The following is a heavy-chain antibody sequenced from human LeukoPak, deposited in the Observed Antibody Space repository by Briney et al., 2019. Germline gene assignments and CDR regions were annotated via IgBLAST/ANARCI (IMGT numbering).Heavy chain of an antibody. CDR1: GYTFPKYW. D-gene: IGHD6-13*01. CDR3: ARRPALGVAAAVDS. V-gene: IGHV5-51*01. Sequence: GESLKISCKGFGYTFPKYWIGWVRQMPGKGLEWMVIIFPDDSDTRYSPSFQGQVTISADKSISTAYLRWSNLKASDTAMYYCARRPALGVAAAVDSWGQGTLVTVSS. CDR2: IFPDDSDT. J-gene: IGHJ5*01.